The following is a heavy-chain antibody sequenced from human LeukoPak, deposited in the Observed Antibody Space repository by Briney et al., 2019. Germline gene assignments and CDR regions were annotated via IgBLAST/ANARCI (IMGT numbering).Heavy chain of an antibody. D-gene: IGHD3-10*01. J-gene: IGHJ4*02. Sequence: GASVKVSCKASGYTFTSHGISWVRQAPGQGLEWMGWIGPYNGNTNYAQNLQGRVTMTTDTSTSTAYMELGSLGSDDTAVYYCARDQDSLVRGVIGYWGQGTLVTVSS. CDR3: ARDQDSLVRGVIGY. CDR2: IGPYNGNT. V-gene: IGHV1-18*01. CDR1: GYTFTSHG.